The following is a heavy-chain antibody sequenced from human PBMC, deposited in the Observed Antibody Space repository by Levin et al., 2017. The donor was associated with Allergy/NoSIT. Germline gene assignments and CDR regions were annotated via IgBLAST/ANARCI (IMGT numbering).Heavy chain of an antibody. J-gene: IGHJ4*02. Sequence: GSLRLSCTVSGDSIRSSNYYWGWIRQPPGKGLEWIGCIYYSGIADYSPSLKSRVSFSVDTSKNQFSLKLTSVTAADTAVYYCARELGRSAYFDYWGQGTLATVSS. CDR2: IYYSGIA. D-gene: IGHD2-15*01. CDR3: ARELGRSAYFDY. CDR1: GDSIRSSNYY. V-gene: IGHV4-39*07.